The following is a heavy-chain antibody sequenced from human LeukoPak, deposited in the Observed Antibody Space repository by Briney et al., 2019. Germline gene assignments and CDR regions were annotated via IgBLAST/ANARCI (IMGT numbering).Heavy chain of an antibody. CDR1: GGSFSGYY. CDR2: INHSGST. D-gene: IGHD3-3*01. Sequence: PSETLSLTCAVYGGSFSGYYWSWIRQPPGKGLEWIGEINHSGSTNYNPSLKSRVTISVDTSKNQFSLKLSSVTAADTAVYYCARAYDFRLGYFDYWGQGTLVTVSS. V-gene: IGHV4-34*01. CDR3: ARAYDFRLGYFDY. J-gene: IGHJ4*02.